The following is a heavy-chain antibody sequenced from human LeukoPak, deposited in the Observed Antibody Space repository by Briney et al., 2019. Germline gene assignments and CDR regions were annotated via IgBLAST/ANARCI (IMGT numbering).Heavy chain of an antibody. CDR3: ARGLDDFWSSYWGLDAFDI. D-gene: IGHD3-3*01. J-gene: IGHJ3*02. CDR1: GGSVSSGDYY. Sequence: SETLSLTCTVSGGSVSSGDYYWSWIRQPPGKGLEWIGYIYYSGSTNYNPSLKSRVTISVDTSKNQFSLKLSSVTAADTAVYYCARGLDDFWSSYWGLDAFDIWGQGTMVTVSS. CDR2: IYYSGST. V-gene: IGHV4-61*08.